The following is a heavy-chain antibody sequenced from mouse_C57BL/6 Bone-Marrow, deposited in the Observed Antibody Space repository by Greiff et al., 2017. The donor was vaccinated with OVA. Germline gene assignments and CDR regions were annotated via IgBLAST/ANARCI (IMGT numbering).Heavy chain of an antibody. D-gene: IGHD1-1*01. CDR1: GYTFTSYG. J-gene: IGHJ3*01. Sequence: QVQLQQSGAELARPGASVKLSCKASGYTFTSYGISWVKQRTGQGLEWIGEIYPRSGNTYYNEKFKGKATLTADKSSSTAYMELRSLTAEDSAVYFCGRDYYGSSYVDYWGQGTLVTVSA. CDR3: GRDYYGSSYVDY. CDR2: IYPRSGNT. V-gene: IGHV1-81*01.